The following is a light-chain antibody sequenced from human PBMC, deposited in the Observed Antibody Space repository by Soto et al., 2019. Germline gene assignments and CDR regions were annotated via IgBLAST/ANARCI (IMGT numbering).Light chain of an antibody. Sequence: QSVLTQPASVSGSPGQSITISCTGTSSDVGGYNYVSWYQQHPGKAPKLMIYEVKNRHSGVSNRFSGSKSGNTASLTISGLQAEDEADYYCSSFTRSSTWLFGGGTKVNVL. V-gene: IGLV2-14*01. CDR1: SSDVGGYNY. CDR3: SSFTRSSTWL. CDR2: EVK. J-gene: IGLJ3*02.